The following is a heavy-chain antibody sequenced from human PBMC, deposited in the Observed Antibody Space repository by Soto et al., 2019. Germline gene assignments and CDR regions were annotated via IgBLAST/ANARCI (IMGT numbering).Heavy chain of an antibody. J-gene: IGHJ4*02. Sequence: QVQLVESGGGVVQPGRSLRLSCAASGFSFTNCGMHWVRQAPGKGLEWVAAISSDGSDQYYSESVKGRFTISRDNSKNTLFLHMNSLRVEDTAVYYCVKGSEVARQELDYWGQGTLVTVSS. V-gene: IGHV3-30*18. CDR3: VKGSEVARQELDY. CDR1: GFSFTNCG. D-gene: IGHD2-15*01. CDR2: ISSDGSDQ.